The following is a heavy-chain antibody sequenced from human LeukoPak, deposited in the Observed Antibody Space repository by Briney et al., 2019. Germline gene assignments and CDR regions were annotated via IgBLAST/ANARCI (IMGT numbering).Heavy chain of an antibody. V-gene: IGHV3-7*01. CDR1: GFIFTNYW. D-gene: IGHD3-3*01. J-gene: IGHJ4*02. CDR3: ATWGSIFGVTFFDF. CDR2: IKEDGSDK. Sequence: PGGSLRLSCAASGFIFTNYWMSWVRQAPGKGLEWVATIKEDGSDKHYVDSARGRFTISSDNAKNSLYLQMNALRADDTAVYYCATWGSIFGVTFFDFSGQGTLVTVSS.